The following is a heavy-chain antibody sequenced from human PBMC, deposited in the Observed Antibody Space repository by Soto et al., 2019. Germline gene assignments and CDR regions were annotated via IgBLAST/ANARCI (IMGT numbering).Heavy chain of an antibody. CDR2: IYWDDDK. V-gene: IGHV2-5*02. CDR1: GFSLSTSGVG. J-gene: IGHJ6*02. CDR3: ADLSCSGGSCDWFSFSGMDV. D-gene: IGHD2-15*01. Sequence: QITLKESGPPLVKPTQTLTLTCTFSGFSLSTSGVGVAWIRQPPGKALEGLALIYWDDDKRYRPSLESRLTITKDTSTSKVVLTMTNMDSVDTATYYCADLSCSGGSCDWFSFSGMDVWGQGTTVTVSS.